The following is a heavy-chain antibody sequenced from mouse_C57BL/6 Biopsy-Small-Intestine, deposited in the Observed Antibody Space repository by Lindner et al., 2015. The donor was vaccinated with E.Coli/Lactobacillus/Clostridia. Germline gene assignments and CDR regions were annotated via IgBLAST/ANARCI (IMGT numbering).Heavy chain of an antibody. V-gene: IGHV1-63*01. D-gene: IGHD2-3*01. CDR1: GYTFTNYW. J-gene: IGHJ2*01. CDR3: ARSIYEYFDY. CDR2: IYPGGGYT. Sequence: VQLQESGAELVRPGTSVKMSCKASGYTFTNYWINWAKQRPGHGLEWIGDIYPGGGYTNYNEKFKGKATLTADKSSSTAYMQFSGLTSEDSAIYYCARSIYEYFDYWGQGTTLTVSS.